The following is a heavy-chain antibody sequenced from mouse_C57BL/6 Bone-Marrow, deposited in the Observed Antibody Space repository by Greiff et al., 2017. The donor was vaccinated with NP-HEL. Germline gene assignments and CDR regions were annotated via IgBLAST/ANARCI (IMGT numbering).Heavy chain of an antibody. V-gene: IGHV1-81*01. CDR2: IYPRSGNT. D-gene: IGHD1-1*01. Sequence: VKLMESGAELARPGASVKLSCKASGYTFTSYGISWVKQRTGQGLEWIGEIYPRSGNTYYHEKFKGKATLTADKSSSTGYMELRRLTSEDSAVYFCASWGTVVGFDYWGQGTTLTVSS. J-gene: IGHJ2*01. CDR3: ASWGTVVGFDY. CDR1: GYTFTSYG.